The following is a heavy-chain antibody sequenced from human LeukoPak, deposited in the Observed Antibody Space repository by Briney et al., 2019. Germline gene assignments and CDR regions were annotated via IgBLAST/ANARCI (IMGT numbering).Heavy chain of an antibody. D-gene: IGHD3-3*01. J-gene: IGHJ4*02. CDR2: ISAYSGNT. CDR1: GYTFTKYG. Sequence: ASVKVSCKASGYTFTKYGISWVREAPGQGLERMGWISAYSGNTNYEQNLQGRVTMTTDTSTSTAYMELRSLRSDDTAVYYCARAPDDYDFWSGPFDYWGRGTLVTVSS. V-gene: IGHV1-18*01. CDR3: ARAPDDYDFWSGPFDY.